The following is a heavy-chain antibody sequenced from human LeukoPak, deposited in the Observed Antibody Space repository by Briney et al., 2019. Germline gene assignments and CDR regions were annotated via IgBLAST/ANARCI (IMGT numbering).Heavy chain of an antibody. V-gene: IGHV4-34*01. CDR1: GGSFSGYY. CDR2: INHSGSS. Sequence: SETLSLTCAVYGGSFSGYYWSWIRQPPGKGLEWIGEINHSGSSNYNPSPKSRVTISVDTSKNQFSLKLSSVTAADTAVYYCARWNFNEDAFDIWGQGTMVTVSS. J-gene: IGHJ3*02. CDR3: ARWNFNEDAFDI. D-gene: IGHD1-1*01.